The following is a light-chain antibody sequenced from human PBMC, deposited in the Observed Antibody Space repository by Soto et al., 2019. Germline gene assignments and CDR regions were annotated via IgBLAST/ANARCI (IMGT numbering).Light chain of an antibody. J-gene: IGKJ4*01. CDR3: QQYNSYSFT. Sequence: DIQLTQSPATLSASVGDRVTITCRASQSISSWLAWYQQKPGKAPTLLIYDASSLASGFPSRFSGSGSGTEFTLTISSLQPEDFAAYYWQQYNSYSFTFGGGTKVEIK. CDR2: DAS. CDR1: QSISSW. V-gene: IGKV1-5*01.